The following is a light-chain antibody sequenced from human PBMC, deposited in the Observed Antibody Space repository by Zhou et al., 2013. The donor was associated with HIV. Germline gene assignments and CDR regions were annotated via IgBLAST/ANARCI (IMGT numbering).Light chain of an antibody. CDR3: QSYDTRLPVV. CDR2: GNN. V-gene: IGLV1-40*01. J-gene: IGLJ2*01. Sequence: QSVLTQPPSVSGAPGQRVTISCTGTRSNVGPDYDVHWYQQLPGTAPKLLIYGNNVRPSGVPDRFSGSKSGTSASLVITGLQAEDEAIYYCQSYDTRLPVVFGGGTKLTV. CDR1: RSNVGPDYD.